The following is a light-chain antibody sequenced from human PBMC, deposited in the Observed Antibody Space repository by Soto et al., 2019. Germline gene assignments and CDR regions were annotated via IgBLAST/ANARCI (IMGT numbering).Light chain of an antibody. J-gene: IGKJ1*01. CDR3: QQYDSSPRT. CDR2: DAS. V-gene: IGKV3-15*01. CDR1: QSVSSD. Sequence: EMVMTQSPATLSVSPGERATLSCRASQSVSSDLAWYQQKPGQAPRLLIYDASTRATGISARFSGSGSGTDFTLTINRLEPEDFAVYYCQQYDSSPRTFGQGTKVDIK.